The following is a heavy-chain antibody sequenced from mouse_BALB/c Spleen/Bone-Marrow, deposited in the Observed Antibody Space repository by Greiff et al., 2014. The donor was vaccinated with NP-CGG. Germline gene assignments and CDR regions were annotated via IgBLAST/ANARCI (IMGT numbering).Heavy chain of an antibody. CDR1: GYTFTEYI. CDR2: SYPGSGSI. J-gene: IGHJ3*01. CDR3: ARHEDRLRAWFAY. V-gene: IGHV1-62-2*01. D-gene: IGHD3-2*02. Sequence: QVQLKESGAELVKPGASVKLSCKASGYTFTEYIIHWVRQRSGQGLEWTGWSYPGSGSIKYNEKFKDKATLTADKSSSTVYMELSRLTSEDSAVYFCARHEDRLRAWFAYWGQGTLVTVSA.